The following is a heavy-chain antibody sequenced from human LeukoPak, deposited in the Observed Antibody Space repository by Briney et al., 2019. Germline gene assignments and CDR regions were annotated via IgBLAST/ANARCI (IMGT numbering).Heavy chain of an antibody. CDR1: GFTFSNAW. D-gene: IGHD1-26*01. V-gene: IGHV3-23*01. CDR2: ISGSGGST. Sequence: GGSLRLSCAASGFTFSNAWMSWVRQAPGKGLEWVSAISGSGGSTYYADSVKGRFTISRDNSKNTLYLQMNSLRAEDTAVYYCAKDLVVGATNGWFDPWGQGTLVTVSS. J-gene: IGHJ5*02. CDR3: AKDLVVGATNGWFDP.